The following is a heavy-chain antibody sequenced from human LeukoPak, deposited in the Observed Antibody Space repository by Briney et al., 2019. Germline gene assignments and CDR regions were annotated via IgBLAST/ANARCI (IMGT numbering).Heavy chain of an antibody. CDR2: IYYSGST. CDR3: ARGGFNGYDAVDY. Sequence: SETLSLTCTVSGGSISSGGYYWSWIRQHPGKGLECIGYIYYSGSTYYNPSLKSRVTISVDTSKNQFSLKLSSVTAADTAVYYCARGGFNGYDAVDYWGQGTLVTVSS. CDR1: GGSISSGGYY. J-gene: IGHJ4*02. D-gene: IGHD5-12*01. V-gene: IGHV4-31*03.